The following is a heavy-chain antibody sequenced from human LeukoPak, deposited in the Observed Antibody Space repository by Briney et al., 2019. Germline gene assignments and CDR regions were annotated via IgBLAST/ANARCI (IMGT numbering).Heavy chain of an antibody. V-gene: IGHV3-74*01. J-gene: IGHJ4*02. Sequence: GGSLRLSCAVSGFTFRTYWMHWVRQVPGEGLVWVSRINEDGSVTNYADSVKGRFTISRDNAQSTLYLQMYSLSAEDTAIYYCGRDLGGRSSYWGQGALVTVSS. CDR3: GRDLGGRSSY. CDR1: GFTFRTYW. CDR2: INEDGSVT. D-gene: IGHD3-16*01.